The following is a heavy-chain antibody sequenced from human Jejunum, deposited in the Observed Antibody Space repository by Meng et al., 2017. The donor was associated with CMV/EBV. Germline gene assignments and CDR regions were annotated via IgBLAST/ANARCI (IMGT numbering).Heavy chain of an antibody. CDR1: GFTFYTSW. D-gene: IGHD1-26*01. CDR2: IKQAGSET. J-gene: IGHJ4*02. CDR3: AREGVVGATDFDY. V-gene: IGHV3-7*01. Sequence: SGFTFYTSWMTWVRQAPGKGLEWVANIKQAGSETNYVDSVKGRFTISRDGAKNSLYLQMDSLRGEDTAVYYCAREGVVGATDFDYWGQGTLVTVSS.